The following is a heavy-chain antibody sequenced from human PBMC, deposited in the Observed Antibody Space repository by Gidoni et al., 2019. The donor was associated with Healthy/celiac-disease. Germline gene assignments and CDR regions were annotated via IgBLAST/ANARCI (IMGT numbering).Heavy chain of an antibody. CDR3: ARDSSSNGMDV. CDR1: GGSFSGYY. CDR2: INHSGST. Sequence: VQLQQWGAGLLKPSETLSLTCPVYGGSFSGYYWSWIRQPPGKGLEWIGEINHSGSTNYNPSLKSRVTISVDTSKNQFSLKLSSVTAADTAVYYGARDSSSNGMDVWGQGTTVTVSS. D-gene: IGHD6-6*01. J-gene: IGHJ6*02. V-gene: IGHV4-34*01.